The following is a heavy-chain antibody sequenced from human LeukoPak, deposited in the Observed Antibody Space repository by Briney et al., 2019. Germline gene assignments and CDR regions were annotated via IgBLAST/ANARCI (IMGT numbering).Heavy chain of an antibody. D-gene: IGHD2-2*01. CDR3: TRDSYSSQLAYY. CDR1: GFTFGVYA. CDR2: IRSKAYGGTT. V-gene: IGHV3-49*03. J-gene: IGHJ4*02. Sequence: GGSLRLSCTASGFTFGVYAMSWFRQAPGKGLEWVGFIRSKAYGGTTEYAASVKGRFTISRDDSKSITYLQMNSLKTEDTAVYYCTRDSYSSQLAYYWGQGTLVTVSS.